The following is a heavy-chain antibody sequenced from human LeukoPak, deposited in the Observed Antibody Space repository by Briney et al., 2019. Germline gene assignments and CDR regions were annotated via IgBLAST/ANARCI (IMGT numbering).Heavy chain of an antibody. CDR2: INPNSGGT. Sequence: ASVKVSCKASGYTFTGYYMHWVRQAPGQGLEWMGWINPNSGGTNYAQKFQGRVTMTRDMSTSTVYMELSSLRSEDTAVYYCARTPTVTNGVDYWGQGTLVTVSS. D-gene: IGHD4-17*01. CDR3: ARTPTVTNGVDY. CDR1: GYTFTGYY. J-gene: IGHJ4*02. V-gene: IGHV1-2*02.